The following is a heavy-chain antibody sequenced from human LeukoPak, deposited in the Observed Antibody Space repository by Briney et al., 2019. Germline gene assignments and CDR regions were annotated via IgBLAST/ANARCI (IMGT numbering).Heavy chain of an antibody. Sequence: SETLSLTCAVYGGSLSGYYWSWIRQPPGKGLEWIGEINHSGSTNYNPSLKSRVTISVDTSKNQFSLKLSSVTAADTAVYYCARGLGTVVVIAATPNGMDVWGQGTTVTVSS. CDR2: INHSGST. CDR1: GGSLSGYY. CDR3: ARGLGTVVVIAATPNGMDV. J-gene: IGHJ6*02. V-gene: IGHV4-34*01. D-gene: IGHD2-15*01.